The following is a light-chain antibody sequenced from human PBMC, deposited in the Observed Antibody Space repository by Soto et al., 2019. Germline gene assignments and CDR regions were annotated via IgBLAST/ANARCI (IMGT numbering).Light chain of an antibody. CDR1: SSDVGGFDS. V-gene: IGLV2-14*01. J-gene: IGLJ1*01. CDR2: EVT. Sequence: QSALTQPASVSGSPGQSITRSCTGTSSDVGGFDSVSWYQQHPGSAPKLMIYEVTNRPSGVSHRFSGSKSGNTASLTISGLQTEDEADYYCSSYTSSNTLVFGTGTKLTVL. CDR3: SSYTSSNTLV.